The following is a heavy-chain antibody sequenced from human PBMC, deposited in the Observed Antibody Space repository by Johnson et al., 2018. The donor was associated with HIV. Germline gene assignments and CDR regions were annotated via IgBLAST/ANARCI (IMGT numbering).Heavy chain of an antibody. CDR3: ARESIFGVVIYAFDI. J-gene: IGHJ3*02. Sequence: QVQLVESGGGLVQPGGSLRLSCAASGFTVSSNYMSWVRQAPGKGLEWVAVISYDGSNKYYADSVKGRFTISRDNSKNTLYLQMNSLRAEDTAVYYCARESIFGVVIYAFDIWGQGTMVTVSS. V-gene: IGHV3-30-3*01. CDR2: ISYDGSNK. D-gene: IGHD3-3*01. CDR1: GFTVSSNY.